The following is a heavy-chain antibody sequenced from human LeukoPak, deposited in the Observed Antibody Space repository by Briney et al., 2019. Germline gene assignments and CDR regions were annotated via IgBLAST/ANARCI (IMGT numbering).Heavy chain of an antibody. D-gene: IGHD3-3*01. V-gene: IGHV4-39*07. Sequence: SETLSLTCTVSGDSIRGGTFYWGWIRQPPGKGPEWIGSVYFSGSTYDNPSLKSRVTMSVDTSKNQFSLKLSSVTATDTAVYYCARDGLLSQTPFDYWGQGTLVTVSS. CDR1: GDSIRGGTFY. CDR2: VYFSGST. J-gene: IGHJ4*02. CDR3: ARDGLLSQTPFDY.